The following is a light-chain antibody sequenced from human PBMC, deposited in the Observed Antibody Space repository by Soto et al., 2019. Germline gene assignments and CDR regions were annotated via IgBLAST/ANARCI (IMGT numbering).Light chain of an antibody. CDR2: SDN. V-gene: IGLV1-44*01. Sequence: QYVLTQPPSASGTPGQRVTISCSGGSSNIGSNTVTWYQQLPGAAPKLLIYSDNQRPSGVPDRFSGSKSGTSASLAISGLQSEDEADYYCAAWDDSLNGLVFGGGTKVTVL. J-gene: IGLJ2*01. CDR1: SSNIGSNT. CDR3: AAWDDSLNGLV.